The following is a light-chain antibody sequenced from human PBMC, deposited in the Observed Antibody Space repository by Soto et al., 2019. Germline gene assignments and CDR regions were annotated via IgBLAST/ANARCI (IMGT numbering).Light chain of an antibody. V-gene: IGKV1-39*01. CDR3: QQSYSTPFT. CDR1: QSISSY. Sequence: DIQMTQSPSSLSAFVGDRVTITCRASQSISSYLNWYQQKLGKAPKLLIYAASSLQSGVPSRFSGSGSGTDFTLTISSLQPEDFATYYCQQSYSTPFTFGPGTRVEIK. J-gene: IGKJ3*01. CDR2: AAS.